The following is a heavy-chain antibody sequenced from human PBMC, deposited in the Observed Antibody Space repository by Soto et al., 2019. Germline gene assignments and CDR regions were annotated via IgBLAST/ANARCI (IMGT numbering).Heavy chain of an antibody. CDR3: AKVQGSGSGLYYFYYYGMDV. CDR2: VSGNGLST. Sequence: EVQLLESGGGLIQPGGSLRLSCAASGFTFSSYALSWVRQAPGKGLQCVSTVSGNGLSTYYVDSVKGRFTISRDNSRNTLYLQMNSLRAEDTAVYYCAKVQGSGSGLYYFYYYGMDVWGQGTTVTVSS. J-gene: IGHJ6*02. CDR1: GFTFSSYA. V-gene: IGHV3-23*01. D-gene: IGHD3-10*01.